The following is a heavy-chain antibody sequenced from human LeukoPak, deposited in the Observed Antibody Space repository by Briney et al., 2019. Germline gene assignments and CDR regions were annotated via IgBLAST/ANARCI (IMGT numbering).Heavy chain of an antibody. CDR2: IYYSGST. CDR3: ARVWSPWYFDY. V-gene: IGHV4-59*01. D-gene: IGHD3-16*01. Sequence: SETLSLTCTVSGGSITNYYWSWIRQPPGKGLEWIGYIYYSGSTNYNPSLKSRVTISVDTSKNQFSLKLSSVTAADTAVYYCARVWSPWYFDYWGQGTLVTVSS. CDR1: GGSITNYY. J-gene: IGHJ4*02.